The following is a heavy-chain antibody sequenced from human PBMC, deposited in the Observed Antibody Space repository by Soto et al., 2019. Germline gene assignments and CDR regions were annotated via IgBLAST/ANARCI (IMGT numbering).Heavy chain of an antibody. CDR3: AKDLIDRFLEWTIFDY. CDR1: GFTFSSSG. D-gene: IGHD3-3*01. V-gene: IGHV3-30*18. Sequence: GGSLRLSCAASGFTFSSSGMPWACKAQGKGLEWVAVISYDGSNKYYADSVKGRFTISRDNSKNTLYLQMNSLRAEDTAVYYCAKDLIDRFLEWTIFDYWGQGTLVTVSS. CDR2: ISYDGSNK. J-gene: IGHJ4*02.